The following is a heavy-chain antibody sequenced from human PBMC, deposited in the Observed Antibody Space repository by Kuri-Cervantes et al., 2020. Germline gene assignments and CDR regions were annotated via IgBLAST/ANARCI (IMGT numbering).Heavy chain of an antibody. V-gene: IGHV1-8*01. CDR2: MNPNSGNT. J-gene: IGHJ4*02. CDR1: GYTFTSYN. Sequence: ASVKVSCKASGYTFTSYNINWVRQATGQGLEWMGWMNPNSGNTGYAQKFQGRVTMTRNTSISTAYMELSSLRSEDTAVYYCARDPLLYGATFDQWGQGTLVTVSS. D-gene: IGHD4-17*01. CDR3: ARDPLLYGATFDQ.